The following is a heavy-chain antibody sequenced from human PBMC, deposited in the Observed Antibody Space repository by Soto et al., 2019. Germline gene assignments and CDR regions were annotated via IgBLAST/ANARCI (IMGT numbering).Heavy chain of an antibody. CDR1: GFTFSSYA. CDR2: ISYDGSNK. D-gene: IGHD1-26*01. CDR3: ARSFRYSGSYFAFDI. Sequence: ESVGGVVQPGRSLRLSCAASGFTFSSYAMHWVRQAPGKGLEWVAVISYDGSNKYYADSVKGRFTISRDNSKNTLYLQMNSLRAEDTAVYYCARSFRYSGSYFAFDIWGQGTMVTVSS. V-gene: IGHV3-30-3*01. J-gene: IGHJ3*02.